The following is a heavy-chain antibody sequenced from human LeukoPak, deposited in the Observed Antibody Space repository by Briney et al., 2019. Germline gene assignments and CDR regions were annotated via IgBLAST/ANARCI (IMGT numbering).Heavy chain of an antibody. D-gene: IGHD1-1*01. Sequence: SETLSLTCAVYGGSFSGYYWTLIRQTPGKGLEWIGEISHTGLTGSNPSLKGRVTIFVDSSKKQFSLRMTSVTAADTGVYYCARVPDITARPCDTWGPGTLVTVSS. CDR2: ISHTGLT. J-gene: IGHJ5*02. CDR3: ARVPDITARPCDT. V-gene: IGHV4-34*01. CDR1: GGSFSGYY.